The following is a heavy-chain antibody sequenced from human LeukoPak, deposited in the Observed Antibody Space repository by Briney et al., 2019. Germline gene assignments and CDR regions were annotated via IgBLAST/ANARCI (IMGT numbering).Heavy chain of an antibody. CDR2: IYYTGST. Sequence: PSGTLSLTCTVSGGSISSYYWSWIRQPPGKGLEWIGYIYYTGSTNYSPSLKSRVTISVDTSKNQFSVRLSSVTAADTAVYYCARRAPYGSVDYWGQGTLVTVSS. CDR3: ARRAPYGSVDY. V-gene: IGHV4-59*01. J-gene: IGHJ4*02. D-gene: IGHD1-26*01. CDR1: GGSISSYY.